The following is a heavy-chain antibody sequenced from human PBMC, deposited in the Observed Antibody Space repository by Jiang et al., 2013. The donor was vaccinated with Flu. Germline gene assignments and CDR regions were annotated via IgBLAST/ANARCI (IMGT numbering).Heavy chain of an antibody. CDR1: GGSISSSNW. Sequence: PGLVKPSGTLSLTCAVSGGSISSSNWWSWVRQPPGKGLEWIGEIYHSGSTNYNPSLKSRVTISVDKSKNQFSLKLSSVTAADTAVYYCAREGASVGAPYYFDYWGQGTLVTVSS. J-gene: IGHJ4*02. CDR3: AREGASVGAPYYFDY. CDR2: IYHSGST. D-gene: IGHD3-10*01. V-gene: IGHV4-4*02.